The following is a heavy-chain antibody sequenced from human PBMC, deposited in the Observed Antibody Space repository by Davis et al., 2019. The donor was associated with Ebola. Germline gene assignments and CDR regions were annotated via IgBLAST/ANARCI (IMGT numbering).Heavy chain of an antibody. D-gene: IGHD5-18*01. CDR1: GGSISSSSYY. CDR3: ATSRRSVDTAMDNGAWIQLWTTDY. Sequence: PSETLSLTCTVSGGSISSSSYYWGWIRQPPGKGLEWIGSIYYSGSTYYNPSLKSRVTISVDTSKNQFSLTLSSVTAADTAVYYCATSRRSVDTAMDNGAWIQLWTTDYWGQGTLVTVSS. V-gene: IGHV4-39*01. CDR2: IYYSGST. J-gene: IGHJ4*02.